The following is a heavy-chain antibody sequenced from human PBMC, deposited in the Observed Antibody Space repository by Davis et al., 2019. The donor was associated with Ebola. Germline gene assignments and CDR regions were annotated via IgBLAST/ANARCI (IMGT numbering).Heavy chain of an antibody. D-gene: IGHD6-13*01. J-gene: IGHJ4*02. V-gene: IGHV3-33*08. CDR1: GFTFSSYG. Sequence: PGGSLRLSCAASGFTFSSYGMHWVRQAPGKGLEWVAVIWDDGSDKYYADSVKGRFAISRDNSKNTLYLQINSLRAEDTAIYYCARRHSSSWAYCDYWGQGTLVTVSS. CDR3: ARRHSSSWAYCDY. CDR2: IWDDGSDK.